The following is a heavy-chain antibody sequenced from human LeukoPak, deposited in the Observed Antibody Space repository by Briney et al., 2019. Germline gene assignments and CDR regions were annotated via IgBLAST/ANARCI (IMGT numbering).Heavy chain of an antibody. CDR1: GYTFTGYY. CDR2: INPNGGGT. V-gene: IGHV1-2*02. Sequence: GASVKVSCKASGYTFTGYYMHWVRQAPGQGLEWMGWINPNGGGTNYAQKFQGRVTMTRDTSISTAYMELSRLRSDDTAVYYCARDRSTLGDFDYWGQGTLVTVSS. D-gene: IGHD3-16*01. CDR3: ARDRSTLGDFDY. J-gene: IGHJ4*02.